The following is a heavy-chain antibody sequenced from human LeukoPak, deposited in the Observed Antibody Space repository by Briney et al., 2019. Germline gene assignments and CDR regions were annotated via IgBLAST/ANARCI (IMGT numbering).Heavy chain of an antibody. D-gene: IGHD3-16*01. V-gene: IGHV4-4*07. J-gene: IGHJ5*02. Sequence: SETLSLTCTVSGGSTSTNYWTWIWQPAGKGLEWIGRVFTSGTTHYNPSLNSRVTMSLDTSKNQFSLKLNSVTAADTAVYYCARDLKGAWGQGTLVTVSS. CDR1: GGSTSTNY. CDR3: ARDLKGA. CDR2: VFTSGTT.